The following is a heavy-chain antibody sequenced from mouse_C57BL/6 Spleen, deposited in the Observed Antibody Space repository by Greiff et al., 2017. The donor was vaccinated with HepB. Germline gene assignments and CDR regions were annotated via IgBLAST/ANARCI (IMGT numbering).Heavy chain of an antibody. Sequence: VMLVESGPELVKPGASVKISCKASGYAFSSSWMNWVKQRPGKGLEWIGRIYPGDGDTNYNGKFKGKATLTADKSSSTAYMQLSSLTSEDSAVYFCARSVHYGSSHYYAMDYWGQGTSVTVSS. V-gene: IGHV1-82*01. CDR2: IYPGDGDT. J-gene: IGHJ4*01. CDR3: ARSVHYGSSHYYAMDY. CDR1: GYAFSSSW. D-gene: IGHD1-1*01.